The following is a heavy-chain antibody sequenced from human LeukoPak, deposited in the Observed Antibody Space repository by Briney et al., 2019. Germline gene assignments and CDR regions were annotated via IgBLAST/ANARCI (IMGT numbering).Heavy chain of an antibody. CDR2: IYYSGST. D-gene: IGHD6-13*01. V-gene: IGHV4-39*07. J-gene: IGHJ5*02. Sequence: SETLSLTCTVSGGSITSSSYYWGWIRQPPGKGLEWIGSIYYSGSTYYNPSLKSRVTISVDTSKNQFSLKLSSVTAADTVVYYCARAYSSSWYFNWFDPWGQGTLVTVSS. CDR1: GGSITSSSYY. CDR3: ARAYSSSWYFNWFDP.